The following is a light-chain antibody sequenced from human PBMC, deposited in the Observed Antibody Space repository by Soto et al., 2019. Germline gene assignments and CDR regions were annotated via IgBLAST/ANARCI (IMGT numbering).Light chain of an antibody. Sequence: QSARTQPASVSGSPGQSITISCTGTSSDVGGYNYVSWYQQHPGKAPKLMIYDVTNRPSGVSNRFSGSKSGNTASLTISGFQAEDEADYYCSSYTSSSTPLVFGGGTKVTVL. J-gene: IGLJ3*02. V-gene: IGLV2-14*01. CDR3: SSYTSSSTPLV. CDR1: SSDVGGYNY. CDR2: DVT.